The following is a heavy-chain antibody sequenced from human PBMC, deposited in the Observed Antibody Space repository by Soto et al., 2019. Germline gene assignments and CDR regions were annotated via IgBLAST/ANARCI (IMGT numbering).Heavy chain of an antibody. Sequence: QVQLVESGGGVVQPGRSLRLSCAASGFTFSSYAMHWVRQAPGKGLEWVAVISYDGSNKYYADSVKGRFTISRDNSKNTLDLQMNRLRAEATPVYYCARELNDYWSGFPYYYYDGMDVWGPGTTVTVSS. CDR1: GFTFSSYA. CDR3: ARELNDYWSGFPYYYYDGMDV. D-gene: IGHD3-3*01. V-gene: IGHV3-30-3*01. J-gene: IGHJ6*02. CDR2: ISYDGSNK.